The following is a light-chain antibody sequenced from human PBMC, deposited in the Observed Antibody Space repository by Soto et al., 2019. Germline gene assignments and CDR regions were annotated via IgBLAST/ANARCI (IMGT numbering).Light chain of an antibody. CDR3: SSYSSSATPYG. CDR2: EVT. Sequence: QSVMSEHATVSGCPGQSITIIRIGTRSDIGPYNYVSWYQQHPDKAPKLLLYEVTNRPSGASDRFSGSKSGNAAFLTISGLQAEDEADYYCSSYSSSATPYGFGTGTKVTVL. V-gene: IGLV2-14*01. J-gene: IGLJ1*01. CDR1: RSDIGPYNY.